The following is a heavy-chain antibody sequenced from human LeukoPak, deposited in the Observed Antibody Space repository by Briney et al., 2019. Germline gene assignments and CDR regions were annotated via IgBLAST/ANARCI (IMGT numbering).Heavy chain of an antibody. J-gene: IGHJ4*02. CDR2: INPNSGGT. CDR1: GYTFTGYY. CDR3: ARDPHSSGKNDY. D-gene: IGHD3-22*01. Sequence: ASVKVSCKASGYTFTGYYMHWVRQAPGQGLEWMGWINPNSGGTNYAQKFQGRVTMTRDTSISTAYMELSRLRSDDTAVYYCARDPHSSGKNDYWGQETLVTVSS. V-gene: IGHV1-2*02.